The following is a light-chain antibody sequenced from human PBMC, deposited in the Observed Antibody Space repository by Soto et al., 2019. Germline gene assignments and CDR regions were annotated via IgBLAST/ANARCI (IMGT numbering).Light chain of an antibody. V-gene: IGKV3-20*01. CDR3: QQYASSPRT. CDR1: QSVGLNY. J-gene: IGKJ1*01. CDR2: GAS. Sequence: EIVLTQSPGTLSLSPGERVSLSCRASQSVGLNYLAWYQQKPGQAPRLLIYGASSRATGIPERFSGRGSGTDFTLTISRLDPEDFGMYYCQQYASSPRTFGQGTKVEV.